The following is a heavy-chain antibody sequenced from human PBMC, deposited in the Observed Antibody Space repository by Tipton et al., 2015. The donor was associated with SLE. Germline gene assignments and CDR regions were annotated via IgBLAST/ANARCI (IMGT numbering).Heavy chain of an antibody. V-gene: IGHV4-39*01. CDR1: GGSISSSSYY. Sequence: TLSLTCTVSGGSISSSSYYWGWIRQPPGKGLEWIGSIYYSGTTYYNLSLKSRVTISVDTSKNQFSLKLSSVTAADTAMYYCARRVYGDPHNAFDIWGQGTMVTVSS. J-gene: IGHJ3*02. CDR2: IYYSGTT. D-gene: IGHD4-17*01. CDR3: ARRVYGDPHNAFDI.